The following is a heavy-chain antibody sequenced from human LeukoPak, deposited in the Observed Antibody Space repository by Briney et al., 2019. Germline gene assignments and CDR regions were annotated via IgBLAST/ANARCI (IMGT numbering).Heavy chain of an antibody. CDR2: IKFDGSEK. J-gene: IGHJ4*02. CDR3: ARGTVGGSSPFDY. D-gene: IGHD6-6*01. V-gene: IGHV3-7*01. CDR1: GFTFRNYW. Sequence: GGSLRLSCAAPGFTFRNYWMSWVRQAPGKGLEWVANIKFDGSEKFYVDSVKGRFTISRDNAKNSLYLQMNSLRAEDTSVYYCARGTVGGSSPFDYWGQGTLVTVSS.